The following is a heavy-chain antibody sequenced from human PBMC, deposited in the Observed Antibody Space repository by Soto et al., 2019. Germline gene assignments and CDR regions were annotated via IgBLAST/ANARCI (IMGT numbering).Heavy chain of an antibody. V-gene: IGHV4-59*11. CDR2: THYTGST. J-gene: IGHJ5*01. D-gene: IGHD5-12*01. CDR3: ESDGWLLDS. CDR1: GESIVSHY. Sequence: SETLSLTCSVSGESIVSHYWSWIRQPPGKELEWIGYTHYTGSTAHNPSLKSRPIISVDTSKNQFSLKLSSVTAADTAVYYCESDGWLLDSWGRGTSVTVSS.